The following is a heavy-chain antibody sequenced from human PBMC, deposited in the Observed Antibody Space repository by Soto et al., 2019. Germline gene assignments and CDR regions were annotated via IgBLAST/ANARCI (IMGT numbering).Heavy chain of an antibody. V-gene: IGHV1-18*01. Sequence: APVKVSFKASGYTFTSYGISWVRQAPGQGLEWMGWISAYNGNTNYAQKLQGRVAMTTDTSTSTAYMELRSLRSDDTAVYYCAREVYYYDTSLGFDYWGQGTLVTVSS. CDR3: AREVYYYDTSLGFDY. CDR1: GYTFTSYG. D-gene: IGHD3-22*01. J-gene: IGHJ4*02. CDR2: ISAYNGNT.